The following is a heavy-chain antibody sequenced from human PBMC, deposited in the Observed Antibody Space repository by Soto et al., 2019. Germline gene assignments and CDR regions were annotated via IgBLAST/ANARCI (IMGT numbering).Heavy chain of an antibody. V-gene: IGHV4-38-2*01. Sequence: TSETLSLTCAVSGYSISSGYSRDWIRQPPGKGLEWTGSIYHSVSTYYNPYLKSRVTISVDTSKNQFSLKLRPVTAAYAAVSYWAMGYGDYLVFDWWGQGTRGTASS. J-gene: IGHJ4*02. D-gene: IGHD4-17*01. CDR3: AMGYGDYLVFDW. CDR1: GYSISSGYS. CDR2: IYHSVST.